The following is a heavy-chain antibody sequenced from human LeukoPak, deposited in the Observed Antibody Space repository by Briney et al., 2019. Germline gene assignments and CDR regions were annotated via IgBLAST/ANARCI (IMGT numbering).Heavy chain of an antibody. Sequence: SETLSLTRAVYGGSFSGYYWSWIRQPPGKGLEWIGEINHSGSTNYNPSLKSRVTISVDTSKNQFSLKLSSVTAADTAVYYCARDGGWPSFDYWGQGTLVTVSS. D-gene: IGHD6-19*01. CDR1: GGSFSGYY. CDR3: ARDGGWPSFDY. CDR2: INHSGST. J-gene: IGHJ4*02. V-gene: IGHV4-34*01.